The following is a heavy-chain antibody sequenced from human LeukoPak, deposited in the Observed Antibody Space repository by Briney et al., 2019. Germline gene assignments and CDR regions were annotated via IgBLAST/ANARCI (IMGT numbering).Heavy chain of an antibody. Sequence: GASVKVSCKASGGTFNSYAISWVRQAPGQGLEWMGGIIPIFGTANYAQKFQGRVTITADESTSTAYMELSSLRSEDTAVYYCARDLGFGESRDYWGQGTLVTVSS. CDR2: IIPIFGTA. CDR3: ARDLGFGESRDY. V-gene: IGHV1-69*13. D-gene: IGHD3-10*01. CDR1: GGTFNSYA. J-gene: IGHJ4*02.